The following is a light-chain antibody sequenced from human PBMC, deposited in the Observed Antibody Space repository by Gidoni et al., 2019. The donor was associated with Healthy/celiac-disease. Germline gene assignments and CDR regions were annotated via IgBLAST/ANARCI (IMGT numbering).Light chain of an antibody. Sequence: DIQMTQSPSTLSASVGDRVTITCRANQSISSWLAWYQQKPGKAPKLLIYKASSLESGVPARFSGSGSGTEFTLNISRVEADDVGTYYCIQAQRYSPSTFGQGTKVEIK. CDR2: KAS. V-gene: IGKV1-5*03. CDR3: IQAQRYSPST. J-gene: IGKJ1*01. CDR1: QSISSW.